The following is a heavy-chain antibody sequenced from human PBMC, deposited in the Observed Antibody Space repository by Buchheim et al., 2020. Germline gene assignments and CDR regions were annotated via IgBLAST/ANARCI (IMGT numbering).Heavy chain of an antibody. CDR2: MNPNSGNT. D-gene: IGHD6-19*01. CDR1: GYTFTSYD. V-gene: IGHV1-8*01. J-gene: IGHJ6*02. CDR3: ARVRGSSGWIRYYYYGMDV. Sequence: QVQLVQSGAEVKKPGASVKVSCKASGYTFTSYDINWVRQATGQGLEWMGWMNPNSGNTGYEQKFQGRVTMTRNTSISTGYMELSSLRSEDTAVYYCARVRGSSGWIRYYYYGMDVWGQGTT.